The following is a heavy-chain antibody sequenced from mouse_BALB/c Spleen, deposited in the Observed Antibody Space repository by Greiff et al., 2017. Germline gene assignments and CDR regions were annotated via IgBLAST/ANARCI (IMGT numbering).Heavy chain of an antibody. CDR1: GYSITSGYS. CDR2: IHYSGST. CDR3: ARREDYGSYYAMDY. Sequence: EVQRVESGPDLVKPSQSLSLTCTVTGYSITSGYSWLWIRQFPGNKLEWMGYIHYSGSTNYNPSLKSRISITRDTSKNQFFLQLNSVTTEDTATYYCARREDYGSYYAMDYWGQGTSVTVSS. V-gene: IGHV3-1*02. D-gene: IGHD1-1*01. J-gene: IGHJ4*01.